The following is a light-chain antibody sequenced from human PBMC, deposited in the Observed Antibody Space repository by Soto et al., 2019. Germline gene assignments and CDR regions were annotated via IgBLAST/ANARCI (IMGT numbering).Light chain of an antibody. J-gene: IGKJ5*01. V-gene: IGKV1-9*01. CDR1: QGLSSD. Sequence: DIQLTQSPSFLSASVGDRVTITCRASQGLSSDLAWYQQKPGKAPKLLIYAASTLQSGVSSRFSGSGSGTEFTLTMSSLQPEDFATYYCQQLNSYPITFGQGTRLEIK. CDR2: AAS. CDR3: QQLNSYPIT.